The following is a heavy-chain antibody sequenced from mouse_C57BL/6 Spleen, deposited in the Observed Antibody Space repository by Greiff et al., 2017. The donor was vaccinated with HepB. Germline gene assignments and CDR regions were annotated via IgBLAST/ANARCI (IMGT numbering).Heavy chain of an antibody. V-gene: IGHV1-72*01. CDR3: ARRYLMGDYDVYFDY. D-gene: IGHD2-4*01. CDR2: IDPNRGGT. J-gene: IGHJ2*01. Sequence: QVQLQQPGAELVKPGASVKLSCKASGYTFTSYWMHWVKQRPGRGLEWIGRIDPNRGGTKYTEKFKSKATLTVDKPSSTAYMQLSSLTSEDSSVYDCARRYLMGDYDVYFDYWGQGSTLTVSS. CDR1: GYTFTSYW.